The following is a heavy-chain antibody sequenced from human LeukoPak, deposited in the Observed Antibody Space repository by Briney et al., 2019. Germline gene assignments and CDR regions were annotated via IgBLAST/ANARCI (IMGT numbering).Heavy chain of an antibody. Sequence: PGGSLRLSCAASGITFSNYAMTWVRQAPGKGLEWVSSISNSGGTSYYADSVKGRFTISRDNSESTLYVQMNSLRAEDTAVYYCAKDLSDYDARAFDIWGQGTMVTVSS. J-gene: IGHJ3*02. V-gene: IGHV3-23*01. CDR1: GITFSNYA. CDR2: ISNSGGTS. D-gene: IGHD4-17*01. CDR3: AKDLSDYDARAFDI.